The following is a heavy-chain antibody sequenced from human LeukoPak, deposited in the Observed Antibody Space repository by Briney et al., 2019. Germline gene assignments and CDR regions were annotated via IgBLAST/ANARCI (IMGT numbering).Heavy chain of an antibody. CDR1: GFTFSSYS. Sequence: GGSLRLSCAASGFTFSSYSMNWVRQAPGKGLEWASSISSSSSYIYYADSVKGRFTISRDNAKNSLYLQMNSLRAEDTAVYYCARDGAAAGNRLFDYWGQGTLVTVSS. CDR3: ARDGAAAGNRLFDY. J-gene: IGHJ4*02. V-gene: IGHV3-21*01. D-gene: IGHD6-13*01. CDR2: ISSSSSYI.